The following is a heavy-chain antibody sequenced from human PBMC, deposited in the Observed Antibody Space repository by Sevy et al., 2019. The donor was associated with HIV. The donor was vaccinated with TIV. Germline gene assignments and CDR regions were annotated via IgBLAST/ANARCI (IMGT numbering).Heavy chain of an antibody. CDR2: ISAYNGNT. D-gene: IGHD3-3*01. V-gene: IGHV1-18*01. CDR3: ARDSYNFLSGYYNWFDP. CDR1: GYTFTSYG. Sequence: ASVKVSCKASGYTFTSYGISWVRQAPGQGLEWMGWISAYNGNTNYAQKLQGRVTMTTDTSTSTAYMELRSLRSDDTAVYYCARDSYNFLSGYYNWFDPWGQGTLVTVSS. J-gene: IGHJ5*02.